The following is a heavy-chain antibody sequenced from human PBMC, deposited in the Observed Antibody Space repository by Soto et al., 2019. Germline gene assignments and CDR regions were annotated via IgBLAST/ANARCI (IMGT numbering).Heavy chain of an antibody. CDR2: ISGSGGST. D-gene: IGHD5-18*01. V-gene: IGHV3-23*01. J-gene: IGHJ4*02. CDR3: AKVRGYSYGYSFDY. CDR1: GFTFSAYA. Sequence: EVQLLESGGGLIQPGGSLRLSCAASGFTFSAYAMGWVRQAPGKGLEWVSTISGSGGSTYYADSVKGRFTISRDNSKNTLYLQMNSLRAEDTAVYYCAKVRGYSYGYSFDYWGQGTLVTVSS.